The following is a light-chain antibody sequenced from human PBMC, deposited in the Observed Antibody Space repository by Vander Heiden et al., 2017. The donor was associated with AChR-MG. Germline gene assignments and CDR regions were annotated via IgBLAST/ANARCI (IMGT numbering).Light chain of an antibody. CDR2: EVN. Sequence: QSALTQPASVSGSPGQSITISCTGTSSDVGGYNYVSWYQQHPGKAPKRIIYEVNNRPSGVSNRFSGSKSGNTASLTISGLQAEDEAGYYCSSYTSSSTRVFGGGTKLTVL. CDR1: SSDVGGYNY. CDR3: SSYTSSSTRV. J-gene: IGLJ2*01. V-gene: IGLV2-14*01.